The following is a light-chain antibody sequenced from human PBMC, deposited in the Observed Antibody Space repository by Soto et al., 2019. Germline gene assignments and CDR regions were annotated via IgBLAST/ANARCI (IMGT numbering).Light chain of an antibody. Sequence: EIVRTQSPATLSVSPGERATLSCRASQSVSSNLAWYQQKPGQAPRRLMYGASPRPTGIPDRFSGSGSGTEFTLTISSLQSEDVAVYYCQQHHNWPPWTFGQGTKVEIK. CDR2: GAS. J-gene: IGKJ1*01. CDR3: QQHHNWPPWT. CDR1: QSVSSN. V-gene: IGKV3-15*01.